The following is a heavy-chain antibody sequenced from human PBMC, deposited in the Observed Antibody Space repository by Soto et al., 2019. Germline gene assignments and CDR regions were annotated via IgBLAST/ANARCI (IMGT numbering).Heavy chain of an antibody. V-gene: IGHV4-30-4*01. CDR2: IFYSGST. J-gene: IGHJ6*02. CDR3: DRDQAWELRGYHYGLDV. Sequence: QVQLQESGPGLVKPSQTLSLTCTVSGGSISSGSYYWSWIRQPPGKGLEWIGYIFYSGSTYYNPSLKSRVTISVDTSKNQFSLKLSSVTAADTAVYYCDRDQAWELRGYHYGLDVWGQGTTVTVSS. D-gene: IGHD1-26*01. CDR1: GGSISSGSYY.